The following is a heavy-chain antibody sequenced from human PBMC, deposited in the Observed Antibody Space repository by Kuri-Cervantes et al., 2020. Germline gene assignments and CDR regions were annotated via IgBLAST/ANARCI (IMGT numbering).Heavy chain of an antibody. CDR3: ARVGAALYCSSTSCYNPGEYYYYYMDV. CDR1: GYTFTGYY. D-gene: IGHD2-2*01. Sequence: ASVKVSCKASGYTFTGYYMHWVRQAPGQGLEWMGWINPNSGGTNYAQKFQGWVTMTRDTSISTAYMELSSLRSEDTAVYYCARVGAALYCSSTSCYNPGEYYYYYMDVWGKGTTVTVSS. CDR2: INPNSGGT. V-gene: IGHV1-2*04. J-gene: IGHJ6*03.